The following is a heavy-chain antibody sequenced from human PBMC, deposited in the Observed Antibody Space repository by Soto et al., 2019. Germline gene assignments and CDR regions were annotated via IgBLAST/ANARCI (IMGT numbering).Heavy chain of an antibody. D-gene: IGHD5-12*01. CDR1: GYSFTSYC. CDR2: IDPGDSDT. V-gene: IGHV5-51*01. J-gene: IGHJ4*02. Sequence: PGEALKISWNASGYSFTSYCIGWVRQMPGKVLEGMGIIDPGDSDTRYSPSFQGKVTIAADKSTSTAYLQWSSLQASDTAMYYCATREGYNAPYYFGYWDQRSLVTVSS. CDR3: ATREGYNAPYYFGY.